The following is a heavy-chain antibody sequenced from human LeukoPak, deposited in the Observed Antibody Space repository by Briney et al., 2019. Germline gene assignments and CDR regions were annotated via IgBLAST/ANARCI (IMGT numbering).Heavy chain of an antibody. D-gene: IGHD3-3*01. J-gene: IGHJ4*02. CDR1: GYTFTSYD. V-gene: IGHV1-8*01. CDR2: MNPNRGNT. CDR3: ARVVARITIFGMVISHHFDY. Sequence: ASVKVSCKASGYTFTSYDINWVRQATGQGLEWMGWMNPNRGNTGYAQKFQGRVTMTRNTSISTAYMELSSLRSEDTAVYYCARVVARITIFGMVISHHFDYWGQGTLVTVSS.